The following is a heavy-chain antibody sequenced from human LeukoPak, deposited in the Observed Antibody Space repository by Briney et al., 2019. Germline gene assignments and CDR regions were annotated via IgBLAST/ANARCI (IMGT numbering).Heavy chain of an antibody. CDR3: ARDHGGLDY. CDR2: INHSGST. CDR1: GGSFSGYY. Sequence: PSETLSLTCTVYGGSFSGYYWCWIRQPPGKGLEWIGEINHSGSTNYNPSLKSRVTISVDTSKNQFSLKQSSVTAADTAVYYCARDHGGLDYWGQGTVVTVSS. J-gene: IGHJ4*02. V-gene: IGHV4-34*01.